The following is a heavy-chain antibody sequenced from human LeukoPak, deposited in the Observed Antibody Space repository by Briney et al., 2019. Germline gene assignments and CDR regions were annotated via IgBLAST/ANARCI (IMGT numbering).Heavy chain of an antibody. V-gene: IGHV4-34*01. CDR3: ARSKIRITMVRGSRGYMDV. D-gene: IGHD3-10*01. CDR1: GGSFSGYY. J-gene: IGHJ6*03. Sequence: SETLSLTCAVYGGSFSGYYWSWIRQPPGKGLEWIGEINHSGSTNYNPSLKSRVTISVDTSKNQFSLKLSSVTAADTAVYYCARSKIRITMVRGSRGYMDVWGKGTTVTVSS. CDR2: INHSGST.